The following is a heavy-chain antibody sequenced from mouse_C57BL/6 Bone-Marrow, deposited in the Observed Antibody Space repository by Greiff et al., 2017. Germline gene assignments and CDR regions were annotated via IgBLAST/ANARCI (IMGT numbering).Heavy chain of an antibody. CDR1: GYTFTDYY. J-gene: IGHJ4*01. CDR2: INPYNGGT. V-gene: IGHV1-19*01. CDR3: ARWGYAMDY. Sequence: EVQLQQSGPVLVKPGASVKMSCKASGYTFTDYYMNWVKQSHGKSLEWIGVINPYNGGTSYNQKFKGKATLTVDKSSSTAYMELNSLTSEDSAVYYGARWGYAMDYWGQGTSVTVSS.